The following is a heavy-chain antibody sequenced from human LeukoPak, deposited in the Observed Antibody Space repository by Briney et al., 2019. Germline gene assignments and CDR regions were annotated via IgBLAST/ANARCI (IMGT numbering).Heavy chain of an antibody. Sequence: GGSLRLSCAASGFTFSSYWMSWVRQAPGKGLEWVSYISSSSSTIYYADSVKGRFTISRDNAKNSLYLQMNSLRAEDTAVYYCARPRDYGGNGGHFAFDIWGQGTMVTVSS. V-gene: IGHV3-48*04. CDR3: ARPRDYGGNGGHFAFDI. CDR1: GFTFSSYW. J-gene: IGHJ3*02. D-gene: IGHD4-23*01. CDR2: ISSSSSTI.